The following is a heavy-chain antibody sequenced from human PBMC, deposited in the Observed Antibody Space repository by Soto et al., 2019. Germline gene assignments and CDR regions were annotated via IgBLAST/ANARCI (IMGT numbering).Heavy chain of an antibody. CDR2: ISGSGGST. CDR3: AKGGSYCSGGSCYQFDY. V-gene: IGHV3-23*01. J-gene: IGHJ4*02. CDR1: GFTFSSYA. D-gene: IGHD2-15*01. Sequence: GGSLRLSCAASGFTFSSYAMSWVRQAPGKGLEWVSAISGSGGSTYYADSVKGRFTISRDNSKNTLYLQMNSLRAEDTAVYYCAKGGSYCSGGSCYQFDYWGQGTLVTVSS.